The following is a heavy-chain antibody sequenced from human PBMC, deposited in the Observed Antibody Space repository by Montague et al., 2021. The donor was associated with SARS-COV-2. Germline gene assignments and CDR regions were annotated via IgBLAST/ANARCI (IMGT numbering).Heavy chain of an antibody. J-gene: IGHJ6*02. D-gene: IGHD3-9*01. CDR2: IWYDGSNK. Sequence: SLRLSCAASGFTFSSYGMHWVRQAPGKGLEWVAVIWYDGSNKYYADSVKGRFTISRDNSKNTLYLQMNSLRAEDTAVYYCARSLSYYYGMDVWGHGTTVTVSS. CDR1: GFTFSSYG. CDR3: ARSLSYYYGMDV. V-gene: IGHV3-33*01.